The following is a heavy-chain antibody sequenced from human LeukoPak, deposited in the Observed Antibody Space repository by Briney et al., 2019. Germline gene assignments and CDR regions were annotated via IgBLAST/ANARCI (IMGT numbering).Heavy chain of an antibody. CDR1: VFTFSSYA. Sequence: GGSLRLSCAASVFTFSSYAMTWVRQAPGKGLEWVSTISGSGGRTYYADSVKGRFTISRDDSKNTLYLQMNSLRAEDTAIYYCAKRDDAFDIWGQGTMVAVSS. J-gene: IGHJ3*02. D-gene: IGHD1-1*01. CDR3: AKRDDAFDI. CDR2: ISGSGGRT. V-gene: IGHV3-23*01.